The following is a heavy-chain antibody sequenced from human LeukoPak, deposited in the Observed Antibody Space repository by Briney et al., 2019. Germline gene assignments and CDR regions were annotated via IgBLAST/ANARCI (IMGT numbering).Heavy chain of an antibody. Sequence: GGSLRLSCAASGFTFSSYAMHWVRQAPGKGLEYVSAISSNGGSTYYANSVKGRFTISRDNSKNTLYLQMGSLRAEDMAVYYCANPWGSGWYFDLWGRGTLVTVSS. CDR2: ISSNGGST. CDR1: GFTFSSYA. J-gene: IGHJ2*01. D-gene: IGHD7-27*01. CDR3: ANPWGSGWYFDL. V-gene: IGHV3-64*01.